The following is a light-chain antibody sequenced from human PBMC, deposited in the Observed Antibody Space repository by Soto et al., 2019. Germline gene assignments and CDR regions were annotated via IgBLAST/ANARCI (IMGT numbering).Light chain of an antibody. V-gene: IGKV3-20*01. Sequence: ENVLTQSPGTLSFSPGEKAPLSCKAIQSIAGNYLAWYQQKPGQAPSLLIYGASTRATGIPDRFSGSGSGTDFTLTISRLETEDFAVYHCQQYGRSPPITFGQGTRLEIK. CDR3: QQYGRSPPIT. CDR2: GAS. CDR1: QSIAGNY. J-gene: IGKJ5*01.